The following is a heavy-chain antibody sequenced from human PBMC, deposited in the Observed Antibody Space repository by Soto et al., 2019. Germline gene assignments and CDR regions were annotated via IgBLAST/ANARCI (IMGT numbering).Heavy chain of an antibody. CDR2: IYYGGSS. D-gene: IGHD2-2*01. J-gene: IGHJ4*02. Sequence: SETLSLTCTVSGGSISSSSYYWGWIRQPPGKGLEWIGSIYYGGSSYYNPSLKSRVTMSVDTSKNQFSLKLSSVTAADTAVCYCARRVSARYCSSTSCSPYFDYWGQGTLVTVSS. CDR3: ARRVSARYCSSTSCSPYFDY. V-gene: IGHV4-39*01. CDR1: GGSISSSSYY.